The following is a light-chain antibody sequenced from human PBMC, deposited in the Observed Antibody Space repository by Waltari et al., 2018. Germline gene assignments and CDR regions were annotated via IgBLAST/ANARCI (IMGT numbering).Light chain of an antibody. Sequence: EIVLTQSPGTLSLSPGERATLSCRASQSVSSSYLAWYQQKPGQAPRVLIHGASNRATGIPDRVSGSGSGTDFTLTISRLEAEDFAVYYCQQYGSSPWTFGQGTKVEIK. CDR3: QQYGSSPWT. CDR2: GAS. J-gene: IGKJ1*01. CDR1: QSVSSSY. V-gene: IGKV3-20*01.